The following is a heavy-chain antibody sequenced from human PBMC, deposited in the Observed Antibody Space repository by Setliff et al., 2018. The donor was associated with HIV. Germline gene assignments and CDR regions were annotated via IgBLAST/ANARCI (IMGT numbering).Heavy chain of an antibody. CDR1: GYSFTDYY. V-gene: IGHV1-18*04. CDR3: AGVVERYFDY. D-gene: IGHD2-15*01. Sequence: ASVKVSCKASGYSFTDYYIHWVRQAPGQGLEWMGWISAYNGNTNYAQKLQGRVTMTTDTSTSTAYMELSSLRSEDAAVYYCAGVVERYFDYWGQGTLVTVSS. CDR2: ISAYNGNT. J-gene: IGHJ4*02.